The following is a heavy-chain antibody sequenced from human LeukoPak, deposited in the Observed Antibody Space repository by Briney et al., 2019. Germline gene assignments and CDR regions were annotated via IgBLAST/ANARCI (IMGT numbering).Heavy chain of an antibody. CDR2: ITGSGRTT. D-gene: IGHD4/OR15-4a*01. CDR1: GLTFNNYA. J-gene: IGHJ4*02. CDR3: ARAQTMVAYPFLY. V-gene: IGHV3-23*01. Sequence: GGSLRLSCAASGLTFNNYAMSWVRQAPGKGLEWVSGITGSGRTTYYADSVKGRFTISRDNSKNSLYLQINSLRAEDTAVYYCARAQTMVAYPFLYWGQGALVTVSS.